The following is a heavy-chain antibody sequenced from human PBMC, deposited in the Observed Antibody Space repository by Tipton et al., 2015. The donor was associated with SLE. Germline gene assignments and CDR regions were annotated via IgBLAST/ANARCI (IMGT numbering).Heavy chain of an antibody. CDR1: GGSINSDGHF. CDR2: IYYSGSS. J-gene: IGHJ4*02. D-gene: IGHD2-8*02. V-gene: IGHV4-31*03. Sequence: TLSLTCTVSGGSINSDGHFWTWLRQRPGQGLQWNGYIYYSGSSAYNPSLQNRLTMSVDTSKNQFSLKLSSVAAADTAVYYCARESASTGHFDFWGQGTLVTVSS. CDR3: ARESASTGHFDF.